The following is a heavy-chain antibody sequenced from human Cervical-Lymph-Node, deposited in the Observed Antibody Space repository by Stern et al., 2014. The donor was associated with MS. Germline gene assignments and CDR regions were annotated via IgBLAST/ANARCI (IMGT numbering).Heavy chain of an antibody. CDR3: AADRGSGTLDY. J-gene: IGHJ4*02. V-gene: IGHV1-58*01. CDR1: GFTFTSSA. CDR2: IVVGSVNT. Sequence: HLVESGPEVKKPGTSVKVSCKASGFTFTSSAVQWARQARGQRLEWIGWIVVGSVNTNYAQKFQERVTITRDMSTSTAYMELSSLRSEDTAVYYCAADRGSGTLDYWGQGTLVTVSS. D-gene: IGHD3-16*01.